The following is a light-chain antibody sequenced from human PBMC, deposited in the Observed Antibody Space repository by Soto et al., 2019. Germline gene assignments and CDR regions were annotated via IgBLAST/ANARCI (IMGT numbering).Light chain of an antibody. J-gene: IGLJ3*02. V-gene: IGLV2-23*02. Sequence: QSALTQPASVSGSPGQSITISCTGTSSDVGSYNLVSWYQQHPGKAPKLIIYEVSKRPSGISNRFSGSKSGNTASLTISGLQAEDEAHYYCCSYGGSSPVFGGGTKLTVL. CDR3: CSYGGSSPV. CDR2: EVS. CDR1: SSDVGSYNL.